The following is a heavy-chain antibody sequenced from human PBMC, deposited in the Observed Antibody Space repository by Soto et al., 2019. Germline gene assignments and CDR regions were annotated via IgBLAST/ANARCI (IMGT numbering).Heavy chain of an antibody. Sequence: ASVKVSCKASGYTFTSYDINWVRQATGQGLEWMGWMNPNSGNTGYAQKFQGRVTMTRNTSISTAYMELSSLRSEDTAEYYCARGQYYDFWSGDSKGNYYYGMDVWGQGTTF. CDR3: ARGQYYDFWSGDSKGNYYYGMDV. V-gene: IGHV1-8*01. CDR2: MNPNSGNT. J-gene: IGHJ6*02. CDR1: GYTFTSYD. D-gene: IGHD3-3*01.